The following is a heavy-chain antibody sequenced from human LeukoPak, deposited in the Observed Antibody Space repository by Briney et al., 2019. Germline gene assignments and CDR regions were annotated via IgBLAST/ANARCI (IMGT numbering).Heavy chain of an antibody. J-gene: IGHJ4*02. D-gene: IGHD5-18*01. CDR2: FDPEDGET. CDR1: GYTLTELS. V-gene: IGHV1-24*01. CDR3: ATDGDRYGYELDY. Sequence: GASVKVSCKVSGYTLTELSMHWVRQAPGKGLEWMGGFDPEDGETINAQKFQGRVTMTEDTSTDTAYMELSSLRSEDTAVYYCATDGDRYGYELDYWGQGTLVTVFS.